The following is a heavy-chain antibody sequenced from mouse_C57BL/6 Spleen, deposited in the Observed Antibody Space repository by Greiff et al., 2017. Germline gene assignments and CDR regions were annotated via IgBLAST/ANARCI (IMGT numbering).Heavy chain of an antibody. J-gene: IGHJ2*01. CDR2: IDPSDSYT. Sequence: QVQLQQPGAELVRPGASVKLSCKASGYTFTSYWLNWVKQRPGQGLEWIGVIDPSDSYTNSNQKFKGKATLTVDTSSSTAYMQLSSLTSEDSAVYYCAGRGGQYDYWGQGTTLTVSS. CDR3: AGRGGQYDY. CDR1: GYTFTSYW. V-gene: IGHV1-59*01. D-gene: IGHD3-3*01.